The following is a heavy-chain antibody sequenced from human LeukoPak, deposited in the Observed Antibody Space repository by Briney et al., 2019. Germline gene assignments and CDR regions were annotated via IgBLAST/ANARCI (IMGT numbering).Heavy chain of an antibody. Sequence: GGSLRLSCAASGFTFDDYAMHWVRHAPGKGLEWVSGISWNSGSIGYADSVKGRFTISRDNAKNSLYLQMNSLRAEDTALYYCASRGSSGTFDYWGQGTLVTVSS. CDR2: ISWNSGSI. CDR3: ASRGSSGTFDY. V-gene: IGHV3-9*01. D-gene: IGHD3-22*01. J-gene: IGHJ4*02. CDR1: GFTFDDYA.